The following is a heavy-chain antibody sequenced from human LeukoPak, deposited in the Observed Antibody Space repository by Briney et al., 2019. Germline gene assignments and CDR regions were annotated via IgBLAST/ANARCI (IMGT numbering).Heavy chain of an antibody. CDR2: IKQDGSEK. D-gene: IGHD3-16*02. Sequence: PGGSLRLSCAASGFTFSSYWMSWVRQAPGKGLEWVANIKQDGSEKYYVDSVKGRFTISRDNAKNSLYLQMNSLRAEDTAVYYCARSRRDPLGDYVWGSYRPEYYFDYWGQGTLVTVSS. CDR3: ARSRRDPLGDYVWGSYRPEYYFDY. J-gene: IGHJ4*02. CDR1: GFTFSSYW. V-gene: IGHV3-7*01.